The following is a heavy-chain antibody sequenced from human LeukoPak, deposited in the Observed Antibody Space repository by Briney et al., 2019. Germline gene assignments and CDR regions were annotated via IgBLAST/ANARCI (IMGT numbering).Heavy chain of an antibody. CDR1: GYTFTSYD. CDR3: ARDSSVAGTRGAFDI. CDR2: INPNSGGT. V-gene: IGHV1-2*02. Sequence: ASVKVSCKASGYTFTSYDINWVRQATGQGLEWMGWINPNSGGTNYAQKFQGRVTMTRDTSISTAYMELSRLRSDDTAVYYCARDSSVAGTRGAFDIWGQGTMVTVSS. D-gene: IGHD6-19*01. J-gene: IGHJ3*02.